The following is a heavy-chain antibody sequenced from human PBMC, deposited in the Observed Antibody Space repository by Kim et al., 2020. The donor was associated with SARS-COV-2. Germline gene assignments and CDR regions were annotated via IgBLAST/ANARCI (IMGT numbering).Heavy chain of an antibody. V-gene: IGHV3-64*01. CDR1: EFSFSSYP. CDR3: ARAPGIAAAYFDY. J-gene: IGHJ4*02. D-gene: IGHD6-13*01. Sequence: GGSLRLSCAASEFSFSSYPMHWVRQAPGKGLEFVSGISSNGGSTYYANSAKSRFTISRDNSKNTLYLQMGSLRAEDMAVYYCARAPGIAAAYFDYWGQGTLVTVSS. CDR2: ISSNGGST.